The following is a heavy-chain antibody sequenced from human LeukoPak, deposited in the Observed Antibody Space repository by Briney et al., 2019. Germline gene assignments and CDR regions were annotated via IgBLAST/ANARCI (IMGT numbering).Heavy chain of an antibody. V-gene: IGHV3-30*02. J-gene: IGHJ4*02. CDR3: AKKGGNYDYFDN. CDR1: GFTFSSYG. CDR2: IRYDGSKE. D-gene: IGHD1-7*01. Sequence: GGSLRLSCAASGFTFSSYGMHWVRQAPGKGLGWVAYIRYDGSKESYSDSVKGRFTISRDNSQNTLYLQMNSLRVEDTAVYYCAKKGGNYDYFDNWGQGTLVTVSS.